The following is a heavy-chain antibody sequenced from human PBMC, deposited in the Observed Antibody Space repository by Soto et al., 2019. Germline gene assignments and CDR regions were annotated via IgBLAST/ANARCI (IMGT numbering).Heavy chain of an antibody. CDR3: ARQEGSYTSSYDY. D-gene: IGHD6-6*01. CDR1: GYSFTSYW. V-gene: IGHV5-51*01. Sequence: GEYLKISCKASGYSFTSYWIGWVRQMPGKGLEWMGIIYPGDSDTRYSPSFQGQVTLSADKSISTAYLQWGSLKASDTAMYYCARQEGSYTSSYDYWGQGTPVTVS. CDR2: IYPGDSDT. J-gene: IGHJ4*02.